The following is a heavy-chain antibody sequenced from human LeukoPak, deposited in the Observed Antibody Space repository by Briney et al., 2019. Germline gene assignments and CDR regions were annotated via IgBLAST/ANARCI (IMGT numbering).Heavy chain of an antibody. Sequence: PGGSLRLSCAASGFTVSSNYMNWVRQAPGKGLEWVSAISGSGENTYYADSVKGRFTISRDNSKNTLYLQMNSLRAEDTAVYYCAKDLGYGSGWFDYWGQGTLVTVSS. J-gene: IGHJ4*02. CDR1: GFTVSSNY. CDR3: AKDLGYGSGWFDY. D-gene: IGHD6-19*01. V-gene: IGHV3-23*01. CDR2: ISGSGENT.